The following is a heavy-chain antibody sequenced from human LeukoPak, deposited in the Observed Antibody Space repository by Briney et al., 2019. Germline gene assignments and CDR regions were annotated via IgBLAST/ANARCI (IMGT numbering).Heavy chain of an antibody. J-gene: IGHJ5*02. CDR1: GLHFSGTA. D-gene: IGHD6-19*01. CDR3: AKDGAQYSSGPECDP. CDR2: ISHDGMNA. V-gene: IGHV3-23*01. Sequence: GGSLRLSCAASGLHFSGTAMSWVRQAPEKGREWVSAISHDGMNAYYADSVKGRFTISRDNSKKTVSLEMSSLTAADTGVYYCAKDGAQYSSGPECDPRGQGALVTVSP.